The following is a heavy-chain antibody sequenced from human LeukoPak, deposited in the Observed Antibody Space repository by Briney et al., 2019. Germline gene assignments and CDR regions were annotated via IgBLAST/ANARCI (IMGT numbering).Heavy chain of an antibody. V-gene: IGHV4-39*01. J-gene: IGHJ4*02. CDR1: GGSISSTNYY. CDR2: FYYSGST. Sequence: PPETLSLTCTVSGGSISSTNYYWGWIRQPPGRGLEWIGSFYYSGSTYYNPSLESRVTISVDTSKNQFSLRLSSVTAADTAVYYCATKRVTTANYFDYWGQGTLVTVSS. D-gene: IGHD4-17*01. CDR3: ATKRVTTANYFDY.